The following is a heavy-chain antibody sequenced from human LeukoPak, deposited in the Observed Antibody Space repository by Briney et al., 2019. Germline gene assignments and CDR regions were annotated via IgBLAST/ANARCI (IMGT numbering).Heavy chain of an antibody. Sequence: AETLSLTCTVSVGSISRYYWSWIRQPPGKGLEWIGYIYYSGSTKYNPSLKSRVTISVDTSKNQFSLKLSSVTAADTAVYYCARVSDYDILTGYWGAFDIWGQGTMVTVSS. D-gene: IGHD3-9*01. CDR2: IYYSGST. J-gene: IGHJ3*02. CDR1: VGSISRYY. V-gene: IGHV4-59*01. CDR3: ARVSDYDILTGYWGAFDI.